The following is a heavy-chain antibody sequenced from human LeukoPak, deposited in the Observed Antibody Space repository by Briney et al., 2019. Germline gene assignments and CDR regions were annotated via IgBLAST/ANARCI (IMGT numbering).Heavy chain of an antibody. D-gene: IGHD3-10*01. CDR1: GGSPNNYY. CDR2: SYYSGGT. J-gene: IGHJ4*01. V-gene: IGHV4-59*08. Sequence: SETLSLTCTVSGGSPNNYYWGWIRQAAGRGLEWIAYSYYSGGTNYNSSLKSRVTISVDTSKNQFSLKVTSVTAGNTAIYYCVRHGESGRHHAYFDYWGHGALVTVSS. CDR3: VRHGESGRHHAYFDY.